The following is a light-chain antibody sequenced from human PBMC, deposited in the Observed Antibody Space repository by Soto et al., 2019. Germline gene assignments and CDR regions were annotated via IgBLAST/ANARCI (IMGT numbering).Light chain of an antibody. CDR2: GAS. V-gene: IGKV3-20*01. CDR3: QQYGSSPLT. CDR1: QSCSSY. J-gene: IGKJ4*01. Sequence: EIVLTQSPGTLSLSPGERATLSCRASQSCSSYLAWYQQKPGQAPRLLMYGASSRATGTPDRFSGSGSGTDFTLTISRLEPEDFAVYYRQQYGSSPLTFGGGTKVDIK.